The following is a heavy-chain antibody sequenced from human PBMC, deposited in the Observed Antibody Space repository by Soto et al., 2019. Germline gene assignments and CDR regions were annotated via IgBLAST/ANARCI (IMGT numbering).Heavy chain of an antibody. CDR3: ARDMISSRGGSRDPQLADPYYYGMDV. V-gene: IGHV3-23*01. Sequence: GGSLRLSCAASGFAFNSYAMSWVRQAPGKGLEWVSAVSGSGDYTYYADSVKGRFIISRDNSKSTLYLQMNSLRAEDTAVYYCARDMISSRGGSRDPQLADPYYYGMDVWGQGTTVTV. CDR2: VSGSGDYT. J-gene: IGHJ6*02. CDR1: GFAFNSYA. D-gene: IGHD3-22*01.